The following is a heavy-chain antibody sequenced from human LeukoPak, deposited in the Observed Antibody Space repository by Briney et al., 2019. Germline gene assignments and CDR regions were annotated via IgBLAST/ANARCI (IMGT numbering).Heavy chain of an antibody. Sequence: PGGSLRLSCAASGLMFSRVAMNWVRQAPGKGLEWVSGISDNAGSTYYADSLKGRFTISRDNRKNTLYLQMNSLRAEDTAMYYCAKGQGGWLVSYFDYWGQGTLVTVSS. V-gene: IGHV3-23*01. D-gene: IGHD3-3*01. CDR2: ISDNAGST. J-gene: IGHJ4*02. CDR3: AKGQGGWLVSYFDY. CDR1: GLMFSRVA.